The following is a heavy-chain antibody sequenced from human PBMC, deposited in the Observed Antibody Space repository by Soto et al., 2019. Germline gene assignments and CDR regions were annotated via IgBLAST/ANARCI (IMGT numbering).Heavy chain of an antibody. V-gene: IGHV5-10-1*01. D-gene: IGHD3-3*01. CDR1: GYSSTSYW. Sequence: PGEALKISSKASGYSSTSYWYSWVREMPGKGLERMGRIDTSDSYTNYSPSFQGHVTISADKSISTAYLQWSSLKASDTAMYYCARQSKDSYYDFWSGYYYYYYGMDVWGQGTTVTVSS. CDR3: ARQSKDSYYDFWSGYYYYYYGMDV. J-gene: IGHJ6*02. CDR2: IDTSDSYT.